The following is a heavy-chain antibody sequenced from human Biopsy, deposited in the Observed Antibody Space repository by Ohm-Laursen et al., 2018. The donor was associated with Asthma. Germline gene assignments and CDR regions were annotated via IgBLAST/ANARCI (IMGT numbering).Heavy chain of an antibody. CDR1: GGTFNTYV. CDR2: INSVFGTT. V-gene: IGHV1-69*13. Sequence: SVKVSCKSLGGTFNTYVIGWVRQAPGPGLELMGGINSVFGTTTYPQKFQDRVTITADDSTSTVYMELSSLRSEDTAVYYCARKAGSCISRTCYSLDFWGQGTLVTVSS. CDR3: ARKAGSCISRTCYSLDF. J-gene: IGHJ4*02. D-gene: IGHD2-2*01.